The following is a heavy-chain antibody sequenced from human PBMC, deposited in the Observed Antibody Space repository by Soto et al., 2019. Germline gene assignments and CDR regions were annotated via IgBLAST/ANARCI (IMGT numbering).Heavy chain of an antibody. V-gene: IGHV3-48*02. CDR3: ARRGGGDGLVLDF. J-gene: IGHJ4*02. CDR1: GFTFSRYS. D-gene: IGHD2-21*02. Sequence: EMQLVESGGGLVQPGGSLRLSCAASGFTFSRYSMNWVRQAPGQGLAWVSYITSGSNTIYYSDSVKGRFTISRDNAKNSLYLQKNSLRDEDTAVYYWARRGGGDGLVLDFWGQVTLVTVSS. CDR2: ITSGSNTI.